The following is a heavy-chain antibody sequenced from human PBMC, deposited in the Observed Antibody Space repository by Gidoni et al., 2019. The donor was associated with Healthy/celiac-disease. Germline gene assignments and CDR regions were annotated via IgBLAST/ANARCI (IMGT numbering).Heavy chain of an antibody. CDR2: IWYDGSNK. CDR1: GFTFSSYG. J-gene: IGHJ4*02. V-gene: IGHV3-33*08. D-gene: IGHD6-19*01. CDR3: ARGGGYSSGWIDY. Sequence: QVQLVESGGGVVQPGRSLRLSCAASGFTFSSYGMHWVRQAPGKGLEWVAVIWYDGSNKYYADSVKGRFTISRDNSKNTLYLQMNSLRAEDTAVYYCARGGGYSSGWIDYWGQGTLVTVSS.